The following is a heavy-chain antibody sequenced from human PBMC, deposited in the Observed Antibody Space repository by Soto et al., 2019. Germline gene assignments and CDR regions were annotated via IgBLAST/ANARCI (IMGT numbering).Heavy chain of an antibody. J-gene: IGHJ6*02. Sequence: ASVKVSCKASGYSFTTHGISWVRRAPGRGLEWMGWISADNGDTHYVQRFQGRLTMTTDTSTSTAYMELTSLTSDDTTVYYCPREPPFSGILRGTHLIDVWGHGTTVTVSS. D-gene: IGHD4-17*01. CDR2: ISADNGDT. CDR1: GYSFTTHG. CDR3: PREPPFSGILRGTHLIDV. V-gene: IGHV1-18*04.